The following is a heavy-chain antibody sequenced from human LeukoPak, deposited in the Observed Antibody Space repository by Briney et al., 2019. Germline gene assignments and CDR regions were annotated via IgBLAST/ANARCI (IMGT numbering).Heavy chain of an antibody. Sequence: PSETLSLTCTVSGGSISSGDYYWSWIRQPPGKGLEWIGYIYYSGSTYYNPSLKSRVTISVDTSKNQFSLKLSSVTAADTAVYYCARVSFEGPFCSSSTSCYRALGYYYYYYMDVWGKGTTVTVSS. CDR2: IYYSGST. J-gene: IGHJ6*03. D-gene: IGHD2-2*01. V-gene: IGHV4-30-4*01. CDR3: ARVSFEGPFCSSSTSCYRALGYYYYYYMDV. CDR1: GGSISSGDYY.